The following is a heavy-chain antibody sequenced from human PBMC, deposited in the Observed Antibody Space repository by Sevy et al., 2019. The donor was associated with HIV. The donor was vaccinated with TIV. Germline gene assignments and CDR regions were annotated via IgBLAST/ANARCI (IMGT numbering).Heavy chain of an antibody. CDR3: ARGGYYYDNAAYYALDS. D-gene: IGHD3-22*01. CDR1: GFTFSNYA. J-gene: IGHJ4*02. CDR2: IWSDGAYQ. V-gene: IGHV3-33*01. Sequence: GSLRVSCAATGFTFSNYAMHWVRQAPGKGMEWVAIIWSDGAYQYHGDSVKGRFTISRDNSKNTLYLQMNNVRVEDTAVHYCARGGYYYDNAAYYALDSWGQGTLVTVSS.